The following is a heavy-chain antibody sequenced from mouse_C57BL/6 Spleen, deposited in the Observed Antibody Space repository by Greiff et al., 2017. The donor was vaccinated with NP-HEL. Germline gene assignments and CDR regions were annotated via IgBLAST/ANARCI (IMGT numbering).Heavy chain of an antibody. CDR1: GYTFTDYY. CDR2: IYPGSGNT. V-gene: IGHV1-76*01. CDR3: ARGDYAAWFAY. J-gene: IGHJ3*01. Sequence: QVQLKESGAELVRPGASVKLSCKASGYTFTDYYINWVKQRPGQGLEWIARIYPGSGNTYYNEKFKGKATLTAEKSSSTAYMQLSSLTSEDSAVYFGARGDYAAWFAYWGQGTLVTVSA. D-gene: IGHD2-4*01.